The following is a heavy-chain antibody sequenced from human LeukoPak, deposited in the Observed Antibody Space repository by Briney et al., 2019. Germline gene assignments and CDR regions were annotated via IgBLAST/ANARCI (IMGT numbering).Heavy chain of an antibody. Sequence: GGSLRLSCAASGFTFRTYWMDWVRQAPGKGLEWVANINQDGTQVYYVDSVKGRFTISRDNTKNSLFLHMNSLRVEDSAVYFCARDRGCTVVTPGPFSSDYWGQGTLVTVSS. CDR2: INQDGTQV. D-gene: IGHD4-23*01. CDR3: ARDRGCTVVTPGPFSSDY. CDR1: GFTFRTYW. V-gene: IGHV3-7*01. J-gene: IGHJ4*02.